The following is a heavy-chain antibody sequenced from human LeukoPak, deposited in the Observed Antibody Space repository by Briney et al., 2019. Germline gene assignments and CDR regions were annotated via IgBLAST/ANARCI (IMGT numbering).Heavy chain of an antibody. CDR1: SGSVSSGSYY. J-gene: IGHJ4*02. D-gene: IGHD3-16*02. CDR3: AGDYRLESFDY. Sequence: SETLSLTCTVSSGSVSSGSYYWSWIRQPPGKGLEWIGCIYYSGSTNYNPSLKSRVTISVDTSKNQFSLKLSSVTAADTAVYYCAGDYRLESFDYWGQGTLVTVSP. CDR2: IYYSGST. V-gene: IGHV4-61*01.